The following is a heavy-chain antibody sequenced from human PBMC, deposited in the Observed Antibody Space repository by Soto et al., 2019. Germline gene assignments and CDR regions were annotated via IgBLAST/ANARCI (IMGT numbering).Heavy chain of an antibody. CDR3: ARESVDIVATTRVSGGMDV. V-gene: IGHV1-46*01. CDR2: INPSGGST. D-gene: IGHD5-12*01. Sequence: QVQLVQSGAEVKKPGASVKVSCKASGYTFTSYYMHWVRQAPGQCLEWMGIINPSGGSTSYAQKFQGRVTMTRDTSTSTVYMELSSLRSEDTAVYYCARESVDIVATTRVSGGMDVWGQGTTVTVSS. J-gene: IGHJ6*02. CDR1: GYTFTSYY.